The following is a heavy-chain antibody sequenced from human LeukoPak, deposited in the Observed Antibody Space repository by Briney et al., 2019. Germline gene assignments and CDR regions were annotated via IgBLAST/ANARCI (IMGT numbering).Heavy chain of an antibody. CDR3: ARRKRSGCSSTSCLLNWFDP. V-gene: IGHV4-34*01. CDR1: GGSFSGYY. J-gene: IGHJ5*02. D-gene: IGHD2-2*01. Sequence: PSETLSLTCAVHGGSFSGYYWSWIRQPPRKGLEWIGEINDSGSTNYTPSLKSRVTISVETSNNQFSLKLSSVTAAATAVYYCARRKRSGCSSTSCLLNWFDPWGQGTLVTVSS. CDR2: INDSGST.